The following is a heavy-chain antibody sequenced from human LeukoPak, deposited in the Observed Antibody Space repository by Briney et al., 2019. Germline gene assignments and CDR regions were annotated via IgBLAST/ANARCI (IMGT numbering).Heavy chain of an antibody. J-gene: IGHJ4*02. CDR3: ARVHGKYSGYDSSFDY. CDR2: IYYSGST. V-gene: IGHV4-59*01. CDR1: GGSISSYY. D-gene: IGHD5-12*01. Sequence: SETLSLTCTVSGGSISSYYWSWIRQPSGKGLEWIGYIYYSGSTNYNPSLKSRVTISVDTSKNQFSLKLSSVTAADTAVYYCARVHGKYSGYDSSFDYWGQGTLVTVSS.